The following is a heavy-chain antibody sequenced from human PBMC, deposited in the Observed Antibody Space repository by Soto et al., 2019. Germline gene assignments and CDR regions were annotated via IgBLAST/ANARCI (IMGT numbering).Heavy chain of an antibody. Sequence: ASVKVSCKASGYTFTSYYMHWVRQAPGQGLVWMGIINPGGGSTSYAQKFQGRVTMTRDTSTSTVYMELSSLRSEDTAVYYCAREYPASEYSSSSAHWFDPWGQGTLVTVSS. J-gene: IGHJ5*02. V-gene: IGHV1-46*01. D-gene: IGHD6-6*01. CDR3: AREYPASEYSSSSAHWFDP. CDR2: INPGGGST. CDR1: GYTFTSYY.